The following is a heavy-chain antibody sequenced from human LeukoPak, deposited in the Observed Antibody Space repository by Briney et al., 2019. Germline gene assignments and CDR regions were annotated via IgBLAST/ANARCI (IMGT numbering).Heavy chain of an antibody. CDR1: GFTFSSYA. CDR3: AKDIGATIWFDP. CDR2: ISGSGGST. J-gene: IGHJ5*02. V-gene: IGHV3-23*01. Sequence: GGSLRLSCAASGFTFSSYAMSWVRQAPGKGREWVSAISGSGGSTYYADSVKGRFTISRDNSKNTLYLQMNSLRAEDTAVYYCAKDIGATIWFDPWGQGTLVTASS. D-gene: IGHD5-12*01.